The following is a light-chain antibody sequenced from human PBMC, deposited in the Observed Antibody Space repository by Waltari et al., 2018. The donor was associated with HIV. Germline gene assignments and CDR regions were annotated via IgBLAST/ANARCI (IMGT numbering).Light chain of an antibody. Sequence: QSALTQPASVSGSPGQSITISCTGTSRDVGSYNLFSWYQQHPGKAPKLMIYEVSKRPSGVSNRFSGSKSGNTASLTISGLQAEDEADYYCCSYAGSSTSVVFGGGTKLTVL. CDR2: EVS. V-gene: IGLV2-23*02. CDR1: SRDVGSYNL. CDR3: CSYAGSSTSVV. J-gene: IGLJ2*01.